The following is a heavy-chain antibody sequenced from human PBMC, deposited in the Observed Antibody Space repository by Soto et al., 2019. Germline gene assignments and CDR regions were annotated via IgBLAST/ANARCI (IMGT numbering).Heavy chain of an antibody. CDR1: GFMFSSSP. CDR3: AKEGTGSRGPFVDY. Sequence: GGSLRLSCSVSGFMFSSSPLSWVRQAPGQGLEWVSAVSGSGDKTWYADSVRGRFTISRDNSRNSLYLQMNSLRPEDTAVYYCAKEGTGSRGPFVDYWGQGP. D-gene: IGHD1-1*01. J-gene: IGHJ4*02. CDR2: VSGSGDKT. V-gene: IGHV3-23*01.